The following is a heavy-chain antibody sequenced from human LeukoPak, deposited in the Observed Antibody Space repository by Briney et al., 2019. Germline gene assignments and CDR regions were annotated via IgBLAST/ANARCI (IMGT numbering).Heavy chain of an antibody. Sequence: SVKVSCKASGGTFSSYAISWVRQAPGQGLGWMGGIIPIFGTANYAQKFQGRVTITADKSTSTAYMELSSLRSEDTAVYYCARDSFYDSSGYYGFREAPYYYYYYMDVWGKGTTVTVSS. D-gene: IGHD3-22*01. J-gene: IGHJ6*03. CDR2: IIPIFGTA. CDR1: GGTFSSYA. CDR3: ARDSFYDSSGYYGFREAPYYYYYYMDV. V-gene: IGHV1-69*06.